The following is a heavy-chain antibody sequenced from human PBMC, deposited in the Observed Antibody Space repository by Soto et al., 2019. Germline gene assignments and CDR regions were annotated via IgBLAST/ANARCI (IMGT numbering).Heavy chain of an antibody. CDR1: GYTFTSYG. CDR2: ISAYNGNT. Sequence: ASVKVSCKASGYTFTSYGISWVRQAPGQGLERMGWISAYNGNTNYAQKLQGRVTMTTDTSTSTAYMELRSLRSDDTAVYYCAIGPVTTTLYYYYGMDVWGQGTTVTVSS. J-gene: IGHJ6*02. D-gene: IGHD4-4*01. V-gene: IGHV1-18*01. CDR3: AIGPVTTTLYYYYGMDV.